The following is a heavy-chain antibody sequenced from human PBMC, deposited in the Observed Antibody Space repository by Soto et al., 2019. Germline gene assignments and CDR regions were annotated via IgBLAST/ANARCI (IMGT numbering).Heavy chain of an antibody. D-gene: IGHD6-13*01. Sequence: GGSLRVSCAASGFTFSNYAVTWVHQAPGKGLEWVSTISGSGGSTYYADSVKGRFTISRDNSKNTLYLQMNSLRAEDTAVYYCAKDQGSSWYEIDYWGQGTLVTVSS. CDR1: GFTFSNYA. CDR3: AKDQGSSWYEIDY. J-gene: IGHJ4*02. CDR2: ISGSGGST. V-gene: IGHV3-23*01.